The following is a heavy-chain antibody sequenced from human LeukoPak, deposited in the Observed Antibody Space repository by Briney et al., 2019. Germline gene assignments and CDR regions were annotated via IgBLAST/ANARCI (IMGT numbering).Heavy chain of an antibody. CDR1: GGPISSSNW. V-gene: IGHV4-4*02. D-gene: IGHD6-19*01. Sequence: SGTLSLTCAVSGGPISSSNWWSWVRQPPGKGLEWIGEIYHSGSTNYNPSLKSRVTMSVDKSKNQFSLNLRIVTAADTAVYYCARVGQWLVPIWGQGTLVTVSS. J-gene: IGHJ4*02. CDR3: ARVGQWLVPI. CDR2: IYHSGST.